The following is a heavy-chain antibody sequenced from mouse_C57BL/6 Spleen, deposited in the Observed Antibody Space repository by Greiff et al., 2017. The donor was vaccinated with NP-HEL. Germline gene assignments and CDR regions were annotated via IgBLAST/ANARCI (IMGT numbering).Heavy chain of an antibody. V-gene: IGHV1-42*01. CDR2: INPSTGGT. Sequence: EVQLQQSGPELVKPGASVKISCTASGYSFTGYYMNWVKQSPEKSLEWIGEINPSTGGTTYNQKFKAKATLTVDKSTSTAYMQLKSLTSEDSAVYYCARGATVVARAMDYWGQGTSVTVSS. CDR3: ARGATVVARAMDY. CDR1: GYSFTGYY. D-gene: IGHD1-1*01. J-gene: IGHJ4*01.